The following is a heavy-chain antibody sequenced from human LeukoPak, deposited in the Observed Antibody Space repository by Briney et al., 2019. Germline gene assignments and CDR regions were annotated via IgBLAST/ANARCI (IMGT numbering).Heavy chain of an antibody. CDR2: IYYSGST. Sequence: SETLSLTCSVSGGSISSGGYYWSWIRQHPGKGLEWIGYIYYSGSTYYNPSLKSRVTISVDTSKNQFSLKLSSVTAADTAVYYCARADPDYGDYSDAFDIWGQGTMVTVSS. J-gene: IGHJ3*02. CDR1: GGSISSGGYY. V-gene: IGHV4-30-4*08. D-gene: IGHD4-17*01. CDR3: ARADPDYGDYSDAFDI.